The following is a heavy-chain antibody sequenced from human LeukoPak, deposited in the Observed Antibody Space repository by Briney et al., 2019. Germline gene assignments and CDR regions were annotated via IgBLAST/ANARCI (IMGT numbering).Heavy chain of an antibody. J-gene: IGHJ4*02. CDR2: INPNDGDT. D-gene: IGHD2-2*01. CDR1: GYTFTDYY. Sequence: ASVTVSCKASGYTFTDYYMHWVRQAPGQGGEWMGWINPNDGDTNYAQKFQGRVTMTRDTSISTARMEVSRLRSDDTAVYYCARANFLYCSSTTCLFDYWGQGTLVTVSS. CDR3: ARANFLYCSSTTCLFDY. V-gene: IGHV1-2*02.